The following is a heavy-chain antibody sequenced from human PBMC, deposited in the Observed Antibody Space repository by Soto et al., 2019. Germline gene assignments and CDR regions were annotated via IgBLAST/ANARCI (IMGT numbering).Heavy chain of an antibody. CDR3: SRHMDKIISSRFYY. V-gene: IGHV3-73*01. CDR1: GITFSGSA. J-gene: IGHJ4*02. CDR2: NRSKANSYAT. D-gene: IGHD6-6*01. Sequence: GGSLKISCAASGITFSGSAMHWVRQASGKGLEWVGRNRSKANSYATAYAASVKGRFTISRDDSKNTAYLQMNRLKTESPSLSYFSRHMDKIISSRFYYWGQGTLVPVSS.